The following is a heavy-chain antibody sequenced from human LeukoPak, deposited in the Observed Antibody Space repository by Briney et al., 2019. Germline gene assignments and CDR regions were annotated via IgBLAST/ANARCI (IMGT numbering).Heavy chain of an antibody. CDR2: IVVGSGNT. D-gene: IGHD2-2*01. V-gene: IGHV1-58*02. J-gene: IGHJ5*02. CDR1: GFTFTSSA. CDR3: AGHRSVPAALPFDP. Sequence: SVKVSCKASGFTFTSSAMQWVRQARGQRLEWKGWIVVGSGNTNYAQKFQERVTITRDMSTSTAYMELSSLRSEDTAVYYCAGHRSVPAALPFDPWGQGTLVTVSS.